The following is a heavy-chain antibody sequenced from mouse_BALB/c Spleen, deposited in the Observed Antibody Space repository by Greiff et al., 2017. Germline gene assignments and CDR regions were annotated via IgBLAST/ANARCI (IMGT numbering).Heavy chain of an antibody. J-gene: IGHJ4*01. CDR2: ISSGGSYT. CDR1: GFTFSSYT. CDR3: TRDRGNYGYYYAMDY. Sequence: EVKLVESGGGLVKPGGSLKLSCAASGFTFSSYTMSWVRQTPEKRLEWVATISSGGSYTYYPDSVKGRFTISRDNAKNTLYLQMSSLKSEDTAMYYCTRDRGNYGYYYAMDYWGQGTSVTVSS. D-gene: IGHD2-1*01. V-gene: IGHV5-6-4*01.